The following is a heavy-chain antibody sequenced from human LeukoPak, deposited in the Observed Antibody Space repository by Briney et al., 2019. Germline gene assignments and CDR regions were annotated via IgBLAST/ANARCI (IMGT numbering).Heavy chain of an antibody. Sequence: GGSLRLSCAASGFTFSSYSMNWVRQAPGKGLEWVANIKQDGSEKYYVDSVKGRFTISRDNAKNSLYLQMNSLRAEGTAVYYCASQNELYYYDSSGYTTWGQGTLVTVSS. CDR3: ASQNELYYYDSSGYTT. CDR1: GFTFSSYS. CDR2: IKQDGSEK. V-gene: IGHV3-7*03. D-gene: IGHD3-22*01. J-gene: IGHJ4*02.